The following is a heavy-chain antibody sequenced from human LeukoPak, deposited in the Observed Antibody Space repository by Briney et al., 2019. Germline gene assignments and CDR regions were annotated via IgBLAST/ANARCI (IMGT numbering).Heavy chain of an antibody. Sequence: ASVTVSCKASGYTFTGYYMHWVRQAPGQGLEWMGWINPNSGGTNYAQKFQGRVTMTRDTSISTAYMELSRLRSDDTAVYYCARWGSLGYCSGGSCSESGDDAFDIWGQGTMVTVSS. V-gene: IGHV1-2*02. CDR3: ARWGSLGYCSGGSCSESGDDAFDI. CDR1: GYTFTGYY. D-gene: IGHD2-15*01. J-gene: IGHJ3*02. CDR2: INPNSGGT.